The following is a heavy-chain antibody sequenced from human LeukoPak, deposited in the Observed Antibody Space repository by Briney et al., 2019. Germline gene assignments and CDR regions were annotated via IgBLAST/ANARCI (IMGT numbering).Heavy chain of an antibody. CDR3: ARGQTYYYDSSGSPGGGPYNWFDP. J-gene: IGHJ5*02. D-gene: IGHD3-22*01. CDR1: GYTFTSYA. CDR2: ISGYNGNT. Sequence: ASVKVSCKASGYTFTSYAISWVRQAPGQGLEWMGWISGYNGNTNYAQKLKGGVTMTKDTSTSTAYMALRSLRSDDTAVYYCARGQTYYYDSSGSPGGGPYNWFDPWGQGTLVTVSS. V-gene: IGHV1-18*01.